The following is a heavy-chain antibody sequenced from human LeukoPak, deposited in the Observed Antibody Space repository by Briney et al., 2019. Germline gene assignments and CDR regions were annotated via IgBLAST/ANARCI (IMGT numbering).Heavy chain of an antibody. D-gene: IGHD4-11*01. CDR1: GGSISSYY. Sequence: PSETLSLTCTVSGGSISSYYWSWIRQSPGKGLEWIGYIYYSGSTNYNPSLKSRVTISVDTSKNQFSLKLSSVTAADTAVYYCARISTVTTWSFGYWGQGTLVTVSS. V-gene: IGHV4-59*01. J-gene: IGHJ4*02. CDR2: IYYSGST. CDR3: ARISTVTTWSFGY.